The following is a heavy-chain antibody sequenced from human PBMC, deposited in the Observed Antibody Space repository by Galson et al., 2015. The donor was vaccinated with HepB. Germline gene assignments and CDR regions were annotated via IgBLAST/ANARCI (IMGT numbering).Heavy chain of an antibody. Sequence: SLRLSCAASGFTVSNNYMNWVRQAPGKGLEWVSVIYSGGSTYYAGSVKGRFTISRDNSKNTLYLQMNSLRAEDTAVYYCARDTGGIGLDYWGQGTLVTVSS. V-gene: IGHV3-66*01. CDR1: GFTVSNNY. CDR3: ARDTGGIGLDY. CDR2: IYSGGST. D-gene: IGHD4-17*01. J-gene: IGHJ4*02.